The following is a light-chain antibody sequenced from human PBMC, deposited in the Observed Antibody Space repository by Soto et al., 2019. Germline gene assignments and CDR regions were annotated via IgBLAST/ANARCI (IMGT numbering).Light chain of an antibody. J-gene: IGKJ1*01. CDR3: QQYKNWPST. CDR2: GAS. CDR1: QSVSSN. Sequence: EIVMTQSPATLSVSPGERATLSCRASQSVSSNLAWYQQKPGQAPRLLIYGASTRATGIPARFSGSGSGTELTRTISSLQSEDFAVYYCQQYKNWPSTFGQGTKVEI. V-gene: IGKV3-15*01.